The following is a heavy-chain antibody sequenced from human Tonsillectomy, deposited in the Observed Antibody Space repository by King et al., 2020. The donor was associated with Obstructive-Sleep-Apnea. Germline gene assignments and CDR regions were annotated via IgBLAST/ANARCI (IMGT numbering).Heavy chain of an antibody. V-gene: IGHV1-46*01. Sequence: QLVQSGAEVKKPGASVKVSCKASGYTFTNYYMHWVRQAPGQGLEWMGAINPRGGSTNYAPKFHARVTMTRDTSTSTVYMELSSLRSEDTAMYYCGSIGGEWFGDSRSVDAFFDIWGQGTMVTVSS. CDR1: GYTFTNYY. CDR3: GSIGGEWFGDSRSVDAFFDI. D-gene: IGHD3-10*01. J-gene: IGHJ3*02. CDR2: INPRGGST.